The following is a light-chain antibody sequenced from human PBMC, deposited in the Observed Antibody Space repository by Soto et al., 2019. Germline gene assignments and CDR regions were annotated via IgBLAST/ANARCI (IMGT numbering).Light chain of an antibody. J-gene: IGKJ1*01. V-gene: IGKV1-5*01. CDR2: DAS. CDR3: QQYSSYSAWT. Sequence: ASTLSASIGYRFTITCLSSQSINKWLAWHQHKPGKAPKLLIYDASSLQSGVPPRFSGSGSGTEFTLTIRSLQPDDIATYYCQQYSSYSAWTFGEGTNVDIK. CDR1: QSINKW.